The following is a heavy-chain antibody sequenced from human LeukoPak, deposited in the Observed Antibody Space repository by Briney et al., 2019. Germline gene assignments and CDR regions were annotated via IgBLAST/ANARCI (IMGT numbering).Heavy chain of an antibody. J-gene: IGHJ6*03. CDR3: GRGYGSGTVLV. V-gene: IGHV4-59*08. Sequence: SETLSLTCTVSGGSISRYYWSWIRQPPGKGLEWIGYIYYSGSTNYKSSLKSRVTISVDTSKNQFSLKLASVTAADTAVYYCGRGYGSGTVLVWGKGTTVTVSS. CDR2: IYYSGST. D-gene: IGHD3-10*01. CDR1: GGSISRYY.